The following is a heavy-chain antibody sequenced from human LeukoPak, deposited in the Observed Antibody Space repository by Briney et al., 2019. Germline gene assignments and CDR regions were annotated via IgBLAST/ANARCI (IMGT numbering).Heavy chain of an antibody. CDR2: IYHSGST. CDR3: ARLSGYYYYYMDV. Sequence: PSETLSLTCAVSGYSIGSGHYWGWIRQPPGKGLEWIGSIYHSGSTHYNPSLKSRVTISVDTSKNQFSLKLSSVTAADKAVYYCARLSGYYYYYMDVWGKGTTVTVSS. V-gene: IGHV4-38-2*01. D-gene: IGHD3-22*01. CDR1: GYSIGSGHY. J-gene: IGHJ6*03.